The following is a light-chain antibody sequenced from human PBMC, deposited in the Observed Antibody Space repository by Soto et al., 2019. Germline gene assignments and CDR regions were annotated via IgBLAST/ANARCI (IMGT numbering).Light chain of an antibody. CDR1: QNIRNY. V-gene: IGKV1-39*01. CDR3: QQSYSTHT. Sequence: ITKSPESRRASKGGRFPSTSRASQNIRNYLNWYQQTSGKAPKLLIYGASTLQSGVPSRFSGSGSVTYFTPSISSLKPEDFATYYCQQSYSTHTFGGGTKVDIK. J-gene: IGKJ4*01. CDR2: GAS.